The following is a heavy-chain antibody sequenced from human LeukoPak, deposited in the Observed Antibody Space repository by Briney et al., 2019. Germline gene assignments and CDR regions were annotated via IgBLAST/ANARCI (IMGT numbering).Heavy chain of an antibody. CDR2: ISSSSSYI. CDR1: GFTFSSYS. CDR3: ARVFSSWSVDY. Sequence: GGSLRLSCAASGFTFSSYSMNWVRQAPGKGLEWVSSISSSSSYIYYADSVKGRFTISRDNAKNSLYLQMNSPRAEDTAVYYCARVFSSWSVDYWGQGTLVTVSS. V-gene: IGHV3-21*04. D-gene: IGHD6-13*01. J-gene: IGHJ4*02.